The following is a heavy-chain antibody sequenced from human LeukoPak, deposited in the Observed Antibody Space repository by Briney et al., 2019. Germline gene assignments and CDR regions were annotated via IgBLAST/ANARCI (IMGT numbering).Heavy chain of an antibody. J-gene: IGHJ6*04. CDR2: ISYDGSNK. Sequence: PGGSLRLSCAASGFTFSSYAMHWVRQAPGKGLEWVAVISYDGSNKYHADSVKGRFTISRDNSKNTLYLQMNSLSAEDTAVYYCARGFCSTTSCPGWAYYYGTDVWGKGTTVTVSS. V-gene: IGHV3-30*04. D-gene: IGHD2-2*01. CDR1: GFTFSSYA. CDR3: ARGFCSTTSCPGWAYYYGTDV.